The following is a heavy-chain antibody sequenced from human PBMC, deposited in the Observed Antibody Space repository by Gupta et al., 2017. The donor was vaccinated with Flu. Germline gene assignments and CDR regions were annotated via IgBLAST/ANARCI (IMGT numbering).Heavy chain of an antibody. CDR2: IWYDGSNK. CDR1: GFSFGSYG. J-gene: IGHJ4*02. D-gene: IGHD2-2*01. Sequence: QVQLVESGGGVVKPGTSMRLSCVVSGFSFGSYGMHWVRQAPGKGLEWVAIIWYDGSNKYYADAVKGRFTISRDNAKNTLCLQMNSMRAEDTAVYYCAIGGQYQLSRENYWGQGTLVTVSS. V-gene: IGHV3-33*03. CDR3: AIGGQYQLSRENY.